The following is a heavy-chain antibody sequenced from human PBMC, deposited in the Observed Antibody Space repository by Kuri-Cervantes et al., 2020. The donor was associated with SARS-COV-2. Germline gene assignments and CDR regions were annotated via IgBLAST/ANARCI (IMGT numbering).Heavy chain of an antibody. Sequence: SQTLSLTCAVYGGSFSGYYWSWIRQPPGKGLEWIGEINHSGSTNYNPSLKSRVTISVDTSKNQFSLKLSSVTAADTAVYYCARGIASVGFGEYYFDYWGPGNQVHGAS. CDR1: GGSFSGYY. D-gene: IGHD3-10*01. V-gene: IGHV4-34*01. CDR2: INHSGST. J-gene: IGHJ4*02. CDR3: ARGIASVGFGEYYFDY.